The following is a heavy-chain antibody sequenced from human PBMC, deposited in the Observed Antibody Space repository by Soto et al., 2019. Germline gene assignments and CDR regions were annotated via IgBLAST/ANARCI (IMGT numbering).Heavy chain of an antibody. V-gene: IGHV3-9*01. CDR1: GFTFADYA. Sequence: EVHLVESGGGLVQPGRSLRLSCAASGFTFADYAIHWVRQAPGKGLEWVSGISWNSGPIGYADSVKGRFTISRDNAKNSLYLQMNSLRAEDTALYYCAKDGYCSSTSCYGYDFDCWGQGTLVTVSS. D-gene: IGHD2-2*01. CDR3: AKDGYCSSTSCYGYDFDC. J-gene: IGHJ4*02. CDR2: ISWNSGPI.